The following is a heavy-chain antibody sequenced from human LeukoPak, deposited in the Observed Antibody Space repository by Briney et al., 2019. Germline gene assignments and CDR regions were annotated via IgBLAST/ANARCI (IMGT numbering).Heavy chain of an antibody. D-gene: IGHD2-8*01. V-gene: IGHV4-59*08. CDR3: VRLMRDAFDI. CDR1: GGSISSYY. Sequence: SETLSLTCTVSGGSISSYYWNWIRQPPGKGLEWIGYIYYSGSTYYNPTLESRVTISVDTSKNQFSLRVSSVTAADTAVYYCVRLMRDAFDIWGQGTMVTVSS. CDR2: IYYSGST. J-gene: IGHJ3*02.